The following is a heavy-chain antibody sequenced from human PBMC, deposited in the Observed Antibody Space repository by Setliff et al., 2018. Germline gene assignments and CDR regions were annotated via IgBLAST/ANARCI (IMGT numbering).Heavy chain of an antibody. V-gene: IGHV1-2*02. J-gene: IGHJ1*01. CDR2: INPKTGDT. CDR3: ARVAYGLEYFQY. CDR1: GYPFIGYF. Sequence: VASVKVSCKASGYPFIGYFMHWVRQAPGQGLEWMGWINPKTGDTLYAPKFQGRVTMTRDRSSNTAYMDLSRLTSDDTAVYYCARVAYGLEYFQYWGQGTLVTVSS. D-gene: IGHD4-17*01.